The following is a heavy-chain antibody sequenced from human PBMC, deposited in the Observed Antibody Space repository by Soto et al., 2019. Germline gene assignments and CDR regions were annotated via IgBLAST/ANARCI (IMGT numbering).Heavy chain of an antibody. CDR3: ARIGDIVVVPAADMDV. J-gene: IGHJ6*02. V-gene: IGHV1-3*01. CDR2: INAGNGNT. D-gene: IGHD2-2*01. CDR1: GYTFTSYA. Sequence: VASVKVSCKASGYTFTSYAMHWVRQAPGQRLEWMGWINAGNGNTKYSQKIQGRVTITRDTSASTAYMELSSLRSDDTAVYYCARIGDIVVVPAADMDVWGQGTTVTVSS.